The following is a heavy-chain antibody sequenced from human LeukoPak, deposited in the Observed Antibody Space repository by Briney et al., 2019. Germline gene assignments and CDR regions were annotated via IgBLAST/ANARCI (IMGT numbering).Heavy chain of an antibody. V-gene: IGHV3-30*03. CDR3: TPELRDY. CDR1: GFTFSSYG. Sequence: GGSLRLSCAASGFTFSSYGMHWVRQAPGKGLEWVAVISYGGSNKYYADSVKGRFTISRDNSKNTLYLQMNSLKTEDTAVYYCTPELRDYWGQGTLVTVSS. D-gene: IGHD2/OR15-2a*01. J-gene: IGHJ4*02. CDR2: ISYGGSNK.